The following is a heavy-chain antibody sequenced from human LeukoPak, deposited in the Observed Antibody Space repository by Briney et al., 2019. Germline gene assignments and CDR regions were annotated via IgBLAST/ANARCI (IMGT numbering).Heavy chain of an antibody. J-gene: IGHJ3*02. CDR2: IIPIFGTA. Sequence: SVTVSCKASGYTFTRYGVSWVRQAPGQGLEWMGGIIPIFGTANYAQKFQGRVTITADESTSTAYMELGSLRSEDTAVYYCARGESSMATRYDAFDIWGQGTMVTVSS. V-gene: IGHV1-69*13. D-gene: IGHD5-24*01. CDR3: ARGESSMATRYDAFDI. CDR1: GYTFTRYG.